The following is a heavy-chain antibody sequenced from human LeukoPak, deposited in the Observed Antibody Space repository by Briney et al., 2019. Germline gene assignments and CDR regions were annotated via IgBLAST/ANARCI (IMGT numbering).Heavy chain of an antibody. D-gene: IGHD6-19*01. CDR1: GNTFTSYG. CDR2: ISGYNGNT. CDR3: ARSNAVAAYGRYYYYYYYMDV. Sequence: GASVKVSCKASGNTFTSYGITWVRQAPGQGLEWMGWISGYNGNTNYAQKLQGRVTMTRDTSISTAYMELSRLRSDDTAVYYCARSNAVAAYGRYYYYYYYMDVWGKGTTVTVSS. J-gene: IGHJ6*03. V-gene: IGHV1-18*01.